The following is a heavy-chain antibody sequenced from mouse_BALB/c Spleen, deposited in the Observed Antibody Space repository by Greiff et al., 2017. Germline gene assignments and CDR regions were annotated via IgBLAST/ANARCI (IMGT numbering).Heavy chain of an antibody. V-gene: IGHV5-9-1*01. CDR3: ARLDGYYAMDY. D-gene: IGHD2-3*01. CDR2: ISSGGSYT. CDR1: GFTFSSYA. Sequence: DVMLVESGGGLVKPGGSLKLSCAASGFTFSSYAMSWVRQTPEKRLEWVATISSGGSYTYYPDSVKGRFTISRDNAKNTLYLQMSSLRSEDTAMYYCARLDGYYAMDYWGQGTSVTVSS. J-gene: IGHJ4*01.